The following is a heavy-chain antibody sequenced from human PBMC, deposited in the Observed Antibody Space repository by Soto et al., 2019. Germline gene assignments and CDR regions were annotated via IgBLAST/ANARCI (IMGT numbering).Heavy chain of an antibody. CDR3: ARRAPYSSSWYVMYYFDY. V-gene: IGHV5-51*01. CDR1: GYSFTSYW. J-gene: IGHJ4*02. CDR2: IYPGDSDT. Sequence: PGESLKISCKGSGYSFTSYWIGWVRQMPGKGLEWMGIIYPGDSDTRYSPSFQGQVTISADKSISTAYLQWSSLKASDTAMYYCARRAPYSSSWYVMYYFDYWGQGTLVTVSS. D-gene: IGHD6-13*01.